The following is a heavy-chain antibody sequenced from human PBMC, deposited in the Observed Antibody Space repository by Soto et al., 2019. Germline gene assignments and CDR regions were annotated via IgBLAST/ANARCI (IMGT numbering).Heavy chain of an antibody. Sequence: SETLSLTCTVSGGSISSYYWSWIRQPPGKGLEWIGYIYYSGSTNYNPSLKSRVTISVDTSKNQSSLKLSSVTAADTAVCYCAREGYCSSTSCYLGHGMDVWGQGTTDTVSS. V-gene: IGHV4-59*01. J-gene: IGHJ6*02. CDR2: IYYSGST. CDR1: GGSISSYY. D-gene: IGHD2-2*01. CDR3: AREGYCSSTSCYLGHGMDV.